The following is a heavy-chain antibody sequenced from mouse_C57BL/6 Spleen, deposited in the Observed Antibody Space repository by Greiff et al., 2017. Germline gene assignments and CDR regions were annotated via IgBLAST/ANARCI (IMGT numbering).Heavy chain of an antibody. J-gene: IGHJ2*01. CDR1: GYTFTSYW. CDR2: IDPSDSYT. D-gene: IGHD4-1*02. V-gene: IGHV1-69*01. Sequence: QVQLQQSGAELVMPGASVKLSCKASGYTFTSYWMHWVKQRPGQGLEWIGEIDPSDSYTNYNQKFKGKSTLTVDKSSSTAYMQLSSLTSEDSAVYYCARVNWDYFDYWGQGTTLTVSS. CDR3: ARVNWDYFDY.